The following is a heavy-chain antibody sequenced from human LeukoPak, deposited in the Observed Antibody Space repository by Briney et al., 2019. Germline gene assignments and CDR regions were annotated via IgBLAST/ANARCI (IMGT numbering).Heavy chain of an antibody. D-gene: IGHD4-17*01. CDR3: AKGRIDYGDYVYFDY. J-gene: IGHJ4*02. V-gene: IGHV3-23*01. CDR2: ISGSGGST. Sequence: GGSLRLSCAASGFTFSSYAMSWVRQAPGKGLEWVSAISGSGGSTYYADSVKGRFTISRDNSKNTLYLQMNSLRAEDTAVYYCAKGRIDYGDYVYFDYWGQGTLVTAAS. CDR1: GFTFSSYA.